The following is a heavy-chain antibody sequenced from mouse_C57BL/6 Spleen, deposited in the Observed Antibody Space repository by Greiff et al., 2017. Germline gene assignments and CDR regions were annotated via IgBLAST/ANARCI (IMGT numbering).Heavy chain of an antibody. CDR3: ARQEAQATFYYAMAY. V-gene: IGHV5-12*01. CDR1: GFTFSDYY. Sequence: VQLKESGGGLVQPGGSLKLSCAASGFTFSDYYMYWVRQTPEKRLEWVAYISNGGGSTYYPDTVKGRFTISRDNAKNTLYLQMSRLKSEDTSMYYCARQEAQATFYYAMAYWGQGTSVTVSS. D-gene: IGHD3-2*02. J-gene: IGHJ4*01. CDR2: ISNGGGST.